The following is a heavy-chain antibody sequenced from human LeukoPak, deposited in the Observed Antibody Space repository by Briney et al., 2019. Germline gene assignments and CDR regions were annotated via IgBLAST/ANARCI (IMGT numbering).Heavy chain of an antibody. V-gene: IGHV3-23*01. CDR1: GFTFSNYA. CDR3: AKDRSCTNNICHGDSDY. Sequence: AGGSLRLSCAASGFTFSNYAMSWVSQAPGKGLEWVSGISGSGGDTYYADSVKGRFTISRDNSRNTLYLQMNSLRAEDTAVYYCAKDRSCTNNICHGDSDYWGQGTLVTVSS. J-gene: IGHJ4*02. CDR2: ISGSGGDT. D-gene: IGHD2-8*01.